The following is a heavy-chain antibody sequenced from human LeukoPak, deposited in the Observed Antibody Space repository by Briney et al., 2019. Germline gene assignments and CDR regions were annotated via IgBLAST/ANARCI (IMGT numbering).Heavy chain of an antibody. Sequence: GGYLRLSCAASGFTFSSYAMSWVRQAPGKGLEWVSAISGSGGSAYYADSVKGRFTISRDNSKNTLYLQMNSLRAEDTAVYYCAKVRSSSWYGNWYFDLWGRGTLVTVSS. CDR1: GFTFSSYA. CDR3: AKVRSSSWYGNWYFDL. V-gene: IGHV3-23*01. CDR2: ISGSGGSA. J-gene: IGHJ2*01. D-gene: IGHD6-13*01.